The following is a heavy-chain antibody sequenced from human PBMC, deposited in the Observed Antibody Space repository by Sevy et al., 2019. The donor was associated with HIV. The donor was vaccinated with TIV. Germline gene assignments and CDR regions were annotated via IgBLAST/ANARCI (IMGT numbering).Heavy chain of an antibody. CDR2: IIPIFGTA. D-gene: IGHD5-12*01. Sequence: ASVTVSCKASGGTFSSYAISWVRQAPGQGLEWMGGIIPIFGTANYAQKFQGRVTITADESTSTAYMELSSLRSEDTAVYYCARGARGYSGYDSYYFDYWGQGTLVTVSS. V-gene: IGHV1-69*13. CDR3: ARGARGYSGYDSYYFDY. J-gene: IGHJ4*02. CDR1: GGTFSSYA.